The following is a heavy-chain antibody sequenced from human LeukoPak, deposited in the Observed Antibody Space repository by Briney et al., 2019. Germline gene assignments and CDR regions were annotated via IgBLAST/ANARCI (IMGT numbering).Heavy chain of an antibody. V-gene: IGHV6-1*01. CDR2: TYYRSKWYN. CDR3: ARVGGSGSYLDY. CDR1: GDSVSSNSAA. D-gene: IGHD3-10*01. J-gene: IGHJ4*02. Sequence: KHSQTLSLTCAISGDSVSSNSAAWNWIRQSPSRGLEWLGRTYYRSKWYNDYAVSVKSRITINPDTSKNQFSLKLSSVTAADTAVYYCARVGGSGSYLDYWGQGTLVTVSS.